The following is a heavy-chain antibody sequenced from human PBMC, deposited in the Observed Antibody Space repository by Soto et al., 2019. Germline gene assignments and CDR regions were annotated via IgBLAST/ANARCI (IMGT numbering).Heavy chain of an antibody. CDR1: GYSFTRYG. J-gene: IGHJ6*04. CDR2: INTYNGNT. V-gene: IGHV1-18*01. D-gene: IGHD3-16*01. Sequence: QVQLVQSRAEVKNPGASVNVSCKASGYSFTRYGIALARQAPGQGLEWMGWINTYNGNTNYAQNLQGRVTLTTDTSTSTAYMELTFLRSNDTAIYYCAMVDVYVTPSPQDVWGKGTTVIVSS. CDR3: AMVDVYVTPSPQDV.